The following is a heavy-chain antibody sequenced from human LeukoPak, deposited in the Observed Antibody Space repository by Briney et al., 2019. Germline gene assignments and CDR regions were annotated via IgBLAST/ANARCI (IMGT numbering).Heavy chain of an antibody. CDR1: GFTVSSNY. D-gene: IGHD6-13*01. CDR3: ARLLRVGTAAGFDY. J-gene: IGHJ4*02. CDR2: IYSGGST. Sequence: PGGSLRLSCAASGFTVSSNYMSWVRQAPGKGLEGVSVIYSGGSTYYADSVKGRFTISRDNSKNTLYLQMNSLRAEDTAVYYCARLLRVGTAAGFDYWGQGTPVTVSS. V-gene: IGHV3-53*01.